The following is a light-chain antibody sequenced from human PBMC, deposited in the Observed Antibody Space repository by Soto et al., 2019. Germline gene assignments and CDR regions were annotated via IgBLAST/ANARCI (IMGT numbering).Light chain of an antibody. V-gene: IGKV3D-20*01. J-gene: IGKJ2*01. CDR2: DAS. CDR3: QQYGNSPYT. Sequence: EIVLTQSPATLSLSPGERATHSCGASQSVSSGYLAWYQQKPGLAPRLLIYDASSRATGIPDRFSGSGSGTDFTLTISRLEPEDFAVYYCQQYGNSPYTFGQGNKLEIK. CDR1: QSVSSGY.